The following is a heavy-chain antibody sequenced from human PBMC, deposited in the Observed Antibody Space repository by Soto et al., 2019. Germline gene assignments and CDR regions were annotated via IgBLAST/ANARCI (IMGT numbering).Heavy chain of an antibody. CDR1: GGAISSYY. J-gene: IGHJ6*02. V-gene: IGHV4-59*12. D-gene: IGHD6-13*01. CDR2: ISYSGST. CDR3: ARDRGSSWYPYYYYGMDV. Sequence: SETLSLTFTVSGGAISSYYWSWIRQPPGLGLEWIGYISYSGSTNYNPSLKSRVTISVDTSKNQFSLKLSSVTAADTAVYYCARDRGSSWYPYYYYGMDVWGQGTTVT.